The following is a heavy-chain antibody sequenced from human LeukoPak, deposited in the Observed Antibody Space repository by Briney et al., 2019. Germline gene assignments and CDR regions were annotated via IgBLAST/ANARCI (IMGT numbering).Heavy chain of an antibody. Sequence: GGSLRLSCAASGFTFSSYWMHWVRQAPGKGLVWVSRINSDGSSTSYADSVKGRFTISRDNAKNSLYLQMNSLRAEDTAVYYCARVVVGRGYDGFDYWGQGTLVTVSS. CDR3: ARVVVGRGYDGFDY. CDR2: INSDGSST. J-gene: IGHJ4*02. CDR1: GFTFSSYW. V-gene: IGHV3-74*01. D-gene: IGHD5-12*01.